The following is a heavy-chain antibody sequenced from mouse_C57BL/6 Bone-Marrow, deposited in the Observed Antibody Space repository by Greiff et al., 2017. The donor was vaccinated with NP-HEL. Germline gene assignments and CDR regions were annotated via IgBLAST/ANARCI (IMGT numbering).Heavy chain of an antibody. CDR1: GYSFTGYY. CDR2: INPSTGGT. J-gene: IGHJ1*03. V-gene: IGHV1-42*01. CDR3: ARLFFDV. D-gene: IGHD1-1*01. Sequence: VQLQQSGPELVKPGASVKISCKASGYSFTGYYMNWVKQSPEKSLEWIGEINPSTGGTTYNQKFKAKATLTVDKSSSTAYMQLKSLTSEDSAVYYCARLFFDVWGTGTTVTVSS.